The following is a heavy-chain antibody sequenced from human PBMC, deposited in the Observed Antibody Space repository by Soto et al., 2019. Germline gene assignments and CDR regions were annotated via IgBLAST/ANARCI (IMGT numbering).Heavy chain of an antibody. CDR1: GYSFDYYG. Sequence: ASVKVSCKASGYSFDYYGITWVRQAPGQGLEWLGWISAYNGNTNYAQKLQGRVTMTTDTSTSTAYMELRSLRSDDTAVYYCARDGNYYGSGTFDYWGQGTLVTVSS. D-gene: IGHD3-10*01. V-gene: IGHV1-18*01. CDR2: ISAYNGNT. J-gene: IGHJ4*02. CDR3: ARDGNYYGSGTFDY.